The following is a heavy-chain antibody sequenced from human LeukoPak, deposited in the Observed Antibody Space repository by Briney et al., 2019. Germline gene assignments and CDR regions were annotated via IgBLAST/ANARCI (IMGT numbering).Heavy chain of an antibody. J-gene: IGHJ4*02. CDR2: ISYDGSNK. Sequence: GRSLRLSCAASGFTFSSYAMHWVRQAPGKGLEWVAVISYDGSNKYYADSVKGRFTISRDNSKNTLYLQMNSLRAEDTAVYYCARSMVRGVIRGTSFDYWGQGTLVTVSS. CDR1: GFTFSSYA. D-gene: IGHD3-10*01. V-gene: IGHV3-30*04. CDR3: ARSMVRGVIRGTSFDY.